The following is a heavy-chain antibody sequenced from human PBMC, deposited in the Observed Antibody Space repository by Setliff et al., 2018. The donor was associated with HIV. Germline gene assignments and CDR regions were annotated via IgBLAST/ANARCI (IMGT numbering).Heavy chain of an antibody. CDR2: ISPSSTII. J-gene: IGHJ4*02. CDR3: AKGPVTDSEVYFDY. V-gene: IGHV3-48*01. D-gene: IGHD4-4*01. Sequence: GGSLRLSCGASGFSFSSYSMNWVRQAPGKGLEWVSYISPSSTIIYYPDSVKGRFTTSRDKARNSLYLQMNSLRAEDTAVYYCAKGPVTDSEVYFDYWGQGTLVTVSS. CDR1: GFSFSSYS.